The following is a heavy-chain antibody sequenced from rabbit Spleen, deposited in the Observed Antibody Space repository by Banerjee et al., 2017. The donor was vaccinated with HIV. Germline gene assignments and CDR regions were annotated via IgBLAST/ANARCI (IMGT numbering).Heavy chain of an antibody. CDR2: AYAGSSGST. Sequence: QEQLVESGGGLVQPEGSLTLTCKASGFSFSDRDVMCWVRQAPGKGLEWVACAYAGSSGSTYSATWAKGRFTISKPSSTTVTLQMTSLTAADTATYFCARDAGTSFSTYGMDLWGQGTLVTVS. CDR1: GFSFSDRDV. J-gene: IGHJ6*01. D-gene: IGHD8-1*01. CDR3: ARDAGTSFSTYGMDL. V-gene: IGHV1S45*01.